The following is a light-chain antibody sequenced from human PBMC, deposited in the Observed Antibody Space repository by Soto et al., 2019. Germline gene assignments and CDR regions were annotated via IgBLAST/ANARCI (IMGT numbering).Light chain of an antibody. Sequence: QSALTQPASMSGSPGQSITISCTGTSGDVGSYNLVSWYQQQPGKAPKLLIYEGSQRPSGVSTRFSGSKSGNTASLTISGLQADDEADYYCCSYAGSRTYLFGTGTKVTVL. CDR2: EGS. CDR1: SGDVGSYNL. CDR3: CSYAGSRTYL. J-gene: IGLJ1*01. V-gene: IGLV2-23*01.